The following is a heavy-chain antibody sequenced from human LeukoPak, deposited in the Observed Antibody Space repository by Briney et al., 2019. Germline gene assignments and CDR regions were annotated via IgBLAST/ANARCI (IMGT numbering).Heavy chain of an antibody. J-gene: IGHJ4*02. CDR2: IRYDGSNK. D-gene: IGHD2-15*01. V-gene: IGHV3-30*02. CDR1: GFTFSSYG. Sequence: GGSLRLSCAASGFTFSSYGMHWVRQAPGKGLEWVAFIRYDGSNKYYADFVKGRFTISRDNSKNTLYLQVNSLRAEDTAVYYCAKSDSGSCDSTSDYWGQGTLVTVSS. CDR3: AKSDSGSCDSTSDY.